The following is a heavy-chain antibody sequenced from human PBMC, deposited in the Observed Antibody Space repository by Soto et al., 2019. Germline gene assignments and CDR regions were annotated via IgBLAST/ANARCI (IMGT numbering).Heavy chain of an antibody. V-gene: IGHV2-5*02. CDR3: AHRPSSGFFHY. J-gene: IGHJ4*02. Sequence: QITLKESGPTLVNPTQTLTLTCTFSGFSLSTSGVGVGWIRQPPGKALEWLALIYWDDDKRYSPSLKSRLTITKDTSKNQVVLTMTKMDPVGTATYFWAHRPSSGFFHYWGQGTLVTVSS. CDR2: IYWDDDK. D-gene: IGHD6-19*01. CDR1: GFSLSTSGVG.